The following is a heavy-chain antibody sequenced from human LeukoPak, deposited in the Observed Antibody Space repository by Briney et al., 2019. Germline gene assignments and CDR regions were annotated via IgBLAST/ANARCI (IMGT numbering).Heavy chain of an antibody. CDR3: ARVDDWNALEY. J-gene: IGHJ4*02. D-gene: IGHD1-1*01. V-gene: IGHV4-59*01. CDR2: IYYSGTTT. CDR1: GGSLNNYY. Sequence: SETLSLTCTVSGGSLNNYYWSWIRQPPGKALEWIGYIYYSGTTTNYYPSLKSRVTISVDTSKNQFSLKLNSVTAADTALYYCARVDDWNALEYWGQGTLVTVSS.